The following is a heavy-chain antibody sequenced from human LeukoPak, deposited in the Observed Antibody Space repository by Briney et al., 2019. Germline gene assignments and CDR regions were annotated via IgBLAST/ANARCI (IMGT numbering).Heavy chain of an antibody. CDR2: IYYSGST. CDR3: ARKGAAAGTWGFDY. D-gene: IGHD6-13*01. V-gene: IGHV4-39*07. CDR1: GGSISSSSYY. Sequence: SETLSLTCTVSGGSISSSSYYWGWIRQPPGKGLEWIGSIYYSGSTYYNPSLKSRVTISVDTSKNQFSLKLSSVTAADTAVYYCARKGAAAGTWGFDYWGQGTLVTVSS. J-gene: IGHJ4*02.